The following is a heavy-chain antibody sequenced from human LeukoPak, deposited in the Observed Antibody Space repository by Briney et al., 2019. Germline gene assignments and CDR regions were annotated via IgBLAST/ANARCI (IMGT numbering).Heavy chain of an antibody. CDR3: ARDPTSPYSSGWYGVDY. CDR2: ISSSSYI. V-gene: IGHV3-21*01. Sequence: GGSLRLSCAASGFTFSSYSMNWVRQAPGKGLEWVSSISSSSYIYYADSVKGRFTISRDNAKNSLYLQMNSLRAEDTAVYYCARDPTSPYSSGWYGVDYWGQGTLVTVSS. CDR1: GFTFSSYS. D-gene: IGHD6-19*01. J-gene: IGHJ4*02.